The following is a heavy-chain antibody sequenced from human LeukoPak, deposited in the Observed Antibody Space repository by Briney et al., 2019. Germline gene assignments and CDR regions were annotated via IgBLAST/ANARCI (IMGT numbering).Heavy chain of an antibody. J-gene: IGHJ6*02. CDR2: IKEDGSEK. D-gene: IGHD1-26*01. CDR1: GFIFSSYW. CDR3: ARSVVGATFYYGMDV. Sequence: GGSLRLSCVVSGFIFSSYWMSWVRQAPGKGLEWVANIKEDGSEKYYVDSVKGRFTISRDNAKNSLYLQMNSLRAEDTAVYYCARSVVGATFYYGMDVWGQGTTVTVSS. V-gene: IGHV3-7*01.